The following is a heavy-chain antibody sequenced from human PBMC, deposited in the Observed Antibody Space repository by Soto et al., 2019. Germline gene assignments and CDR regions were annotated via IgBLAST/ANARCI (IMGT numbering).Heavy chain of an antibody. J-gene: IGHJ6*02. V-gene: IGHV3-43D*04. CDR3: AKAGRYYYYGMDV. CDR1: GFTFDEYA. D-gene: IGHD1-26*01. CDR2: ISCDGGST. Sequence: GGSLRLSCAASGFTFDEYAMHWVRQAPGKGLEWVSLISCDGGSTYYADSVKGRFTISRDNSKNSLYLQMNSLRAEDTALYYCAKAGRYYYYGMDVWGQGTTVTVSS.